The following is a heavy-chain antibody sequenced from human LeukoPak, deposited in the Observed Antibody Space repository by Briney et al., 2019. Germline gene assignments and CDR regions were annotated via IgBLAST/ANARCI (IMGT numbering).Heavy chain of an antibody. CDR3: TTSLSGYDFLFDY. D-gene: IGHD5-12*01. CDR1: GFTFSNAW. V-gene: IGHV3-15*01. J-gene: IGHJ4*02. CDR2: IKSKTDGGTT. Sequence: GGSLRLFCAASGFTFSNAWMSWVRQAPGKGLEWVGRIKSKTDGGTTDYAAPVKDRFTFSRDDSKNTLYLQMNNLQTEDTAVYYCTTSLSGYDFLFDYWGQGTLVTVSP.